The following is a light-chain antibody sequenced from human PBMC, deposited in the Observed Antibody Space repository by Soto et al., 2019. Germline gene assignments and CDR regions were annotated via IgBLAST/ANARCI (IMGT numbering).Light chain of an antibody. CDR3: QQYETYYT. CDR2: KAS. J-gene: IGKJ2*01. CDR1: QSISTW. Sequence: DIQMTQSPSTLSASVGDRVTITYRASQSISTWLAWYQQKPGKAPNLLIYKASNLESGVPSRFSGSGSGTEFTLTISGLQRDDFATYYCQQYETYYTFGQGTKLEIK. V-gene: IGKV1-5*03.